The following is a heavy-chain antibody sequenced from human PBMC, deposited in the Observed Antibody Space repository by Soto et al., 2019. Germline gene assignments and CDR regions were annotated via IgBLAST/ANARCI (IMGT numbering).Heavy chain of an antibody. CDR1: GGTFSSYA. D-gene: IGHD6-19*01. Sequence: GGSVKVSCKASGGTFSSYAISWVRQAPGQGLEWMGGIIPIFGTANYAQKFQGRVTITADKSTSTAYMELSSLRSEDTAVYYCARDRRIGSGWERYDYYGMDVWGQGTPVTVSS. CDR2: IIPIFGTA. V-gene: IGHV1-69*06. J-gene: IGHJ6*02. CDR3: ARDRRIGSGWERYDYYGMDV.